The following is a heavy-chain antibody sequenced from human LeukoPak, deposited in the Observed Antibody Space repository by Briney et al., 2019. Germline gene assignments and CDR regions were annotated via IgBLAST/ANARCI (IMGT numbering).Heavy chain of an antibody. V-gene: IGHV3-64D*09. CDR2: INSNGGST. CDR1: GFTFSSYA. D-gene: IGHD3-16*01. Sequence: GGSLRLSCSASGFTFSSYAMHWVRQAPGKGLEYVSAINSNGGSTYYADSLKGRFTISRDNSKITLYLQMSSLRAEDTAVYYCVKETFTVTSPFDYWGQGTLVTVSS. CDR3: VKETFTVTSPFDY. J-gene: IGHJ4*02.